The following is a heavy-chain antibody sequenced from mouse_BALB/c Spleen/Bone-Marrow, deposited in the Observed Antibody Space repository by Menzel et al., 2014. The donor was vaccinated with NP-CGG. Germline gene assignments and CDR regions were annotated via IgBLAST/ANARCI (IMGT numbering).Heavy chain of an antibody. Sequence: QVQLQQSGAELVKPGAPVKLSCKASGYTFTSYYMYWVKQRPGQGLEWIGGINPSNGGTNFNEKFKSKATLTVDKSSSTAYMQLSSLTSEDSAVYYCTRYGYDPLYAMDYWGQGTSVTVSS. J-gene: IGHJ4*01. CDR1: GYTFTSYY. D-gene: IGHD2-3*01. V-gene: IGHV1S81*02. CDR3: TRYGYDPLYAMDY. CDR2: INPSNGGT.